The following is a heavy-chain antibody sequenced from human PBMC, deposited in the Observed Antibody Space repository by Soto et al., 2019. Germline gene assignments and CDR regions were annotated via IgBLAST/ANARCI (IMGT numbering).Heavy chain of an antibody. CDR1: GGSISSYY. J-gene: IGHJ4*02. Sequence: PSETLSLTCTVSGGSISSYYWSWIRQPAGEGLEWIGRIYTSGSTNYNPSLKSRVTMSVDTSKNQFSLKLSSVTAADTAVYYCARARDCSSTSCFDDEVDSFDYWGQGTLVTVSS. CDR3: ARARDCSSTSCFDDEVDSFDY. V-gene: IGHV4-4*07. CDR2: IYTSGST. D-gene: IGHD2-2*01.